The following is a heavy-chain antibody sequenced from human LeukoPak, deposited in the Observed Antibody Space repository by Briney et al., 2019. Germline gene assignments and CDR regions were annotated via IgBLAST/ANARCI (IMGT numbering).Heavy chain of an antibody. J-gene: IGHJ4*02. CDR3: AKERNARGALDY. CDR1: GFTVSSNY. D-gene: IGHD2-2*01. Sequence: GGSLRLSCAASGFTVSSNYMTWVRQAPGKGLEWVSAIGVSADQTFYADSVKGRFTISRDNSKNTLSLAMNNLRAEDTAVYYCAKERNARGALDYWGRGTLVTVSS. CDR2: IGVSADQT. V-gene: IGHV3-23*01.